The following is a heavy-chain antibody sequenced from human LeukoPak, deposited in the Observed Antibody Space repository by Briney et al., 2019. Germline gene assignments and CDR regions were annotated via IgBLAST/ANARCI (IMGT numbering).Heavy chain of an antibody. J-gene: IGHJ4*02. CDR3: ARRNYDILTGSERSH. CDR2: IYYSGST. Sequence: SETLSLTCTVSGGSISSSSYYWGWIRQPPGKGLEWIGSIYYSGSTYYNPSLKSRVTISVDTSKNQFSLKLSSVTAADTAVYYCARRNYDILTGSERSHWDQGTLVTVSS. V-gene: IGHV4-39*01. CDR1: GGSISSSSYY. D-gene: IGHD3-9*01.